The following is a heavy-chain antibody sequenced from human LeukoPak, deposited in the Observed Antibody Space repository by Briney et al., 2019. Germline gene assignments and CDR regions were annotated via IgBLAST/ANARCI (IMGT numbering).Heavy chain of an antibody. CDR1: GFTFSSSA. Sequence: PGGSLRLSCAASGFTFSSSAMSWVRQAPGKGLEWVLGISGSGDRAYYADSVKGRFTISRDNSKNTLYLQMNSLRAEDTAVYYCAKDPGSSSPYFDYWGQGTLVTVSS. V-gene: IGHV3-23*01. D-gene: IGHD6-6*01. J-gene: IGHJ4*02. CDR2: ISGSGDRA. CDR3: AKDPGSSSPYFDY.